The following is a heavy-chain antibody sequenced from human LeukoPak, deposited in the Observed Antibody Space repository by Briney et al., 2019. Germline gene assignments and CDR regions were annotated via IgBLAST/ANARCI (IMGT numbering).Heavy chain of an antibody. CDR1: GFTFSSYS. V-gene: IGHV3-21*01. CDR3: ARPGVYYGMDV. J-gene: IGHJ6*02. CDR2: ISSSSSYI. D-gene: IGHD3-10*01. Sequence: KTGGSLRLSCAASGFTFSSYSMNWVRQAPGKGLEGVSSISSSSSYIYYADSVKGRFTISRDNAKNSLYLQMNSLRAEDTAVYYCARPGVYYGMDVWGQGTTVTVSS.